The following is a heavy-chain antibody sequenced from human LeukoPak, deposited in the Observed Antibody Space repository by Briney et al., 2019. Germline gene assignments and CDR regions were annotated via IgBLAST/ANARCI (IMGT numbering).Heavy chain of an antibody. CDR1: GFTFSSYA. CDR3: AKDHSGALGV. D-gene: IGHD3-10*01. J-gene: IGHJ4*02. V-gene: IGHV3-64*01. CDR2: ISSNGGST. Sequence: GGSLRLSCAASGFTFSSYAMHWVRQAPGKGLEYVSAISSNGGSTYHTNSVKGRFAISRDNSKNTVYLQMGSLRAEDMAVYYCAKDHSGALGVWGQGTLVTVSS.